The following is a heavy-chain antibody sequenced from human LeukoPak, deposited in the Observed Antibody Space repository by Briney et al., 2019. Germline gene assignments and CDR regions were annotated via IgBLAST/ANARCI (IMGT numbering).Heavy chain of an antibody. CDR3: ASLGGNGYTLDY. J-gene: IGHJ4*02. CDR2: IYPDDSDS. D-gene: IGHD5-24*01. CDR1: GYTFTNYW. V-gene: IGHV5-51*01. Sequence: GESLKISLKASGYTFTNYWIGWVRQMPGKGLEWMGFIYPDDSDSRYSPSFQGQVTISVDKSISTTYLQWSSLKASDTAMYYCASLGGNGYTLDYWGQGTLVTVSS.